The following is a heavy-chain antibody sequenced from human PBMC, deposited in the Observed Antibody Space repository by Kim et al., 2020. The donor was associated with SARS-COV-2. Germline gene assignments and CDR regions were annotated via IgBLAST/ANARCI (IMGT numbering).Heavy chain of an antibody. CDR1: GGSISSSTYF. Sequence: SETLSLTCTVSGGSISSSTYFWGWIRQPPGKGLEWIGTIYYSGTTYYSPSLKSRVTISVDTSKNQFSLKLSSVTAADTAVYYCANSGYTNSWPRFDYWGQGTLVTVSS. D-gene: IGHD6-13*01. CDR2: IYYSGTT. CDR3: ANSGYTNSWPRFDY. J-gene: IGHJ4*02. V-gene: IGHV4-39*01.